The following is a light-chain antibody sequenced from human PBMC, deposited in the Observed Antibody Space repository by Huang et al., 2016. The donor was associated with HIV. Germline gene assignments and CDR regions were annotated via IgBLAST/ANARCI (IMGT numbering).Light chain of an antibody. CDR2: WAS. Sequence: DIVMTQSPDSLAVSLGERATINCKSSQSVLYSSNNKNYLAWHQQKPGQPPKLLIYWASTRESGVPDRFSDSGSGTDFTLTISSLQAEDVAVYYCQQYYSTPLTFGGGTKVEIK. V-gene: IGKV4-1*01. CDR1: QSVLYSSNNKNY. CDR3: QQYYSTPLT. J-gene: IGKJ4*01.